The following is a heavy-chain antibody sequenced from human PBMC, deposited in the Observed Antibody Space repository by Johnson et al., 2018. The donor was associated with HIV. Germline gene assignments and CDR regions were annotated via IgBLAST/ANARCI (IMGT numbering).Heavy chain of an antibody. J-gene: IGHJ3*01. CDR2: IWYDGSNK. V-gene: IGHV3-33*01. CDR1: GFTFSSYG. Sequence: QVQLVESGGGVVQPGRSLRLSCAASGFTFSSYGMHWVRQAPGKGLEWVAVIWYDGSNKYYADSVKGRISISRDNSMNTLYLQMNSLRAEDTAVYYCATFGYASGWIVTDDAFDVWGHGTLVTVSS. CDR3: ATFGYASGWIVTDDAFDV. D-gene: IGHD6-19*01.